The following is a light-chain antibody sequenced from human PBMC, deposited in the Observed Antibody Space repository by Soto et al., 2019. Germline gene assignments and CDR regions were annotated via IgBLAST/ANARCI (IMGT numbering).Light chain of an antibody. CDR3: QQYNSYSLRT. CDR1: QSISSR. V-gene: IGKV1-5*03. CDR2: KAS. Sequence: DIQMTQSPSTLSASVGDRVTITCRASQSISSRLAWYQQKPGKAPKLLIYKASSLESGVPSRFSGSGSGTEFTLTISSLQPDDFATYYCQQYNSYSLRTFGQGTKVEIK. J-gene: IGKJ1*01.